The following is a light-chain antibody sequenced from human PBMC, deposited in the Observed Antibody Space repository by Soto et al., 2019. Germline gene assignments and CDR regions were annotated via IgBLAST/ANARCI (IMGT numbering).Light chain of an antibody. CDR1: SSDVGGYNY. Sequence: QSVKTLDPCVSGTTGQSITISCTGTSSDVGGYNYVSWYQQHPGKAPKLMIYEVSNRPSGVSNRFSGSKSGNTASLTISGLQAEDEADYYCSSYTSSSTPYVFGTGTKVTVL. CDR2: EVS. J-gene: IGLJ1*01. CDR3: SSYTSSSTPYV. V-gene: IGLV2-14*01.